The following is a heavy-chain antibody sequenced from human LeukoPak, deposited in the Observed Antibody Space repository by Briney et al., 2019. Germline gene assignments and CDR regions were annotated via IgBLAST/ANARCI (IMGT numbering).Heavy chain of an antibody. J-gene: IGHJ4*02. V-gene: IGHV3-21*04. CDR3: AKDRSIGTYYTFDH. D-gene: IGHD1-26*01. Sequence: GGSLRLSCAASGFTLRSYSMNWVRQAPGKGLEWVSSISSSSSYIQYADSVKGRFTVSRDNSKNSLYLQMSSLTAADTAVYYCAKDRSIGTYYTFDHWGQGTLVTVSS. CDR1: GFTLRSYS. CDR2: ISSSSSYI.